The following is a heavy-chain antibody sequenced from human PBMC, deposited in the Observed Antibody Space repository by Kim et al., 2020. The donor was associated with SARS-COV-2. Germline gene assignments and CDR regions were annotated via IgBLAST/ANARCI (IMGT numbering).Heavy chain of an antibody. D-gene: IGHD2-2*01. CDR2: IRHKARSNTI. CDR1: GFTFSDHY. Sequence: GGSLRLSCAASGFTFSDHYMDWVRQTPGRGLEWVARIRHKARSNTIEYAASVKGRFTISRDDSKNSLYLQMNSLKTEDTAVYYCARASPDATKHHNMDVWGQGTTVSVSS. V-gene: IGHV3-72*01. J-gene: IGHJ6*02. CDR3: ARASPDATKHHNMDV.